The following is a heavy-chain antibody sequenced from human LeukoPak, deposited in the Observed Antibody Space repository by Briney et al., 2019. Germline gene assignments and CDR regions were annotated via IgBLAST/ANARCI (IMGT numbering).Heavy chain of an antibody. D-gene: IGHD2-21*02. CDR1: GGTFSSYN. Sequence: GASLNLSCKASGGTFSSYNMSWVRQAPGQGLEWMGKIIPIVGTANYAHKFQGRVTITADKSTSTAYMELSSLRSEDTAVYYCAKTHSPYCGGDCPFDYWGQGTLVTVSS. J-gene: IGHJ4*02. CDR2: IIPIVGTA. CDR3: AKTHSPYCGGDCPFDY. V-gene: IGHV1-69*08.